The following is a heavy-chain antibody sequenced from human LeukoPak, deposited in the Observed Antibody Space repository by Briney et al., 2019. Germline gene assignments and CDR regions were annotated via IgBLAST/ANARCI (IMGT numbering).Heavy chain of an antibody. CDR1: GFTVSSNY. J-gene: IGHJ4*02. CDR2: IYSGGSTI. CDR3: ARQSTPHYYDFWSGRGYFDY. D-gene: IGHD3-3*01. Sequence: PGGSLRLSCAASGFTVSSNYMSWVRQAPGKGLEWVSLIYSGGSTIYYADSVKGRFTISRDNAKNSLYLQMNSLRAEDTAVYYCARQSTPHYYDFWSGRGYFDYWGQGTLVTVSS. V-gene: IGHV3-66*04.